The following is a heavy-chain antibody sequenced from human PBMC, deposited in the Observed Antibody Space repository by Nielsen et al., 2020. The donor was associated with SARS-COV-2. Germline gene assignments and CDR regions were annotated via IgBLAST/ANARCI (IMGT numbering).Heavy chain of an antibody. D-gene: IGHD2-21*02. V-gene: IGHV3-30-3*01. Sequence: GESLKISCAASGFTFSTYAMHWVRQAPGKGLEWVAVISYDGSEKYYADSVRGRFTISRDNSENTLFLQVNSLRSEDTAVFYCARVAGRVVVTAPIDSWGQGALVTVSS. CDR3: ARVAGRVVVTAPIDS. J-gene: IGHJ4*02. CDR2: ISYDGSEK. CDR1: GFTFSTYA.